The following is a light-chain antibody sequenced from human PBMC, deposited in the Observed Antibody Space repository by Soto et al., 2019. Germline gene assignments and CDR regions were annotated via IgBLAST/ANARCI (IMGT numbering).Light chain of an antibody. Sequence: QSALTQPPSASGSPGQSVTISCTGANSDVGSYNFVSWYQQHPGRAPKLLIYEVSKRPSGVPDRFSGSKSGNTASLTVSGLQAEDEADYYCSSYAGTNTRYLFGSGTKVTV. J-gene: IGLJ1*01. CDR1: NSDVGSYNF. CDR2: EVS. CDR3: SSYAGTNTRYL. V-gene: IGLV2-8*01.